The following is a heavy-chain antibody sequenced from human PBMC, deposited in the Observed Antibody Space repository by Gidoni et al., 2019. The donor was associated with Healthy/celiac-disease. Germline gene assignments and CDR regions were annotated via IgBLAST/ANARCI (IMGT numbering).Heavy chain of an antibody. CDR3: ARWEVVTATLDY. CDR2: ISYDGSNK. CDR1: GFPFSSYA. D-gene: IGHD2-21*02. J-gene: IGHJ4*02. Sequence: QVQLVESGGGVVQPGRSLSLSCAASGFPFSSYAMHWVRQAPGKGLGWVAVISYDGSNKYYADSVKGRFTISRDNSKNTLYLQMNSLRAEDTAVYYCARWEVVTATLDYWGQGTLVTVSS. V-gene: IGHV3-30-3*01.